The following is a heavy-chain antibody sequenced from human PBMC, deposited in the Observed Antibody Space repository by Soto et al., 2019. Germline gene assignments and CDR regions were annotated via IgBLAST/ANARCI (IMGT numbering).Heavy chain of an antibody. CDR2: ISAYNGNT. J-gene: IGHJ5*02. CDR3: ARTRRYLVVVQAAMDWFAP. V-gene: IGHV1-18*01. D-gene: IGHD2-2*01. CDR1: GYTFTSYG. Sequence: QVQLVQSGAEVKKPGASVKVSCKASGYTFTSYGISWVRQAPGQGLEWMGWISAYNGNTNYAQKLQGRVTMTTDTSTSTAYVELRSLRSDDTGVYDCARTRRYLVVVQAAMDWFAPWGQGTLVTVSS.